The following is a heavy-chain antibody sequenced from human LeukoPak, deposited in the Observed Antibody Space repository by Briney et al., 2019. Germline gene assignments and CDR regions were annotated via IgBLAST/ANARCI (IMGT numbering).Heavy chain of an antibody. Sequence: GASLKVSCKASGYTFTSYDINWVRQATGQGLEWMGWMNPNSGNTGYAQKFQGRVTMTRNTSISTAYMELSSLRSEDTAVYYCARGRYSSSPRRYYMDVWGKGTTVTVSS. CDR2: MNPNSGNT. CDR3: ARGRYSSSPRRYYMDV. V-gene: IGHV1-8*01. CDR1: GYTFTSYD. J-gene: IGHJ6*03. D-gene: IGHD6-6*01.